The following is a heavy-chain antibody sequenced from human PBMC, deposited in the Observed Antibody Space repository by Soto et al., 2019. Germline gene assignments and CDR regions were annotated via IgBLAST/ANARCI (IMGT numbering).Heavy chain of an antibody. CDR3: ATHECRGGSCLTYMDV. J-gene: IGHJ6*03. D-gene: IGHD2-15*01. V-gene: IGHV4-39*01. CDR2: IHYTGST. CDR1: GGSISRNMYY. Sequence: PSETLSLTCTLSGGSISRNMYYWSWIRQPPGKGLDWIGSIHYTGSTYYNPSLKSRVTEYVDTSKNQFSLKLSSVTAADTAVYYCATHECRGGSCLTYMDVWGKGITVTVSS.